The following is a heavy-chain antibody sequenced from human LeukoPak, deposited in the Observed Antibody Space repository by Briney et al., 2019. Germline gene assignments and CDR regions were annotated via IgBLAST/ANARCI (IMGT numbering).Heavy chain of an antibody. CDR3: ASPANWGLGAFDI. Sequence: SETLSLTCTVSGGSISSSSYYWGWIRQPPGKGLEWIGSIYYSGSTYYNPSLKSRVTISVDTSKNQFSLKLSSVTAADTAVYYCASPANWGLGAFDIWGQGTMVTVSS. CDR2: IYYSGST. CDR1: GGSISSSSYY. J-gene: IGHJ3*02. V-gene: IGHV4-39*01. D-gene: IGHD7-27*01.